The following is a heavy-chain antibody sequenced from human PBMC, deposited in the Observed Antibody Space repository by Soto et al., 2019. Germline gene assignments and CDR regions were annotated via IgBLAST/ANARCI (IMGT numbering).Heavy chain of an antibody. V-gene: IGHV1-18*01. Sequence: ASVKVSCKASGYTFTSYGISWVRQAPGQGLEWMGWINAYNGNTNYAQKLQGRVTMTTDTSTSTAYMELRSLRSDDTAVYYCTTVDGPIWFGESRGFAVGYWGQGTLVTVSS. D-gene: IGHD3-10*01. CDR1: GYTFTSYG. CDR3: TTVDGPIWFGESRGFAVGY. J-gene: IGHJ4*02. CDR2: INAYNGNT.